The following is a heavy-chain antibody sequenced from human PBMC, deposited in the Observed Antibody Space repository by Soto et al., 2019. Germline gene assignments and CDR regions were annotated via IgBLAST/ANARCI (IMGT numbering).Heavy chain of an antibody. V-gene: IGHV3-21*01. CDR3: AKDIEEVVYYYGMDV. CDR2: ISFSGDYI. CDR1: GFPLGKYG. Sequence: SGGSLRLSCAVSGFPLGKYGMNWVRQAPGKGLEWVSSISFSGDYIYYADSVKGRFTISRDNARNSLYLQMNRLGVDDTALYYCAKDIEEVVYYYGMDVWGQGTTVTVSS. J-gene: IGHJ6*02. D-gene: IGHD1-26*01.